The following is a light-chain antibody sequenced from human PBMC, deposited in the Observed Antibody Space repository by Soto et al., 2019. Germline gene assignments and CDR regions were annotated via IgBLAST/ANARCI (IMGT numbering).Light chain of an antibody. CDR3: LHYNEWVKT. Sequence: EIVMTQSPATLSVSPGERATLSCRASQSVSRNLAWYQQKPGQAPRLLIYGASTRATGIPARFSGSGSGTDFTLTINSLQSEDFAVYYCLHYNEWVKTFGQGTKLEIK. CDR1: QSVSRN. CDR2: GAS. V-gene: IGKV3-15*01. J-gene: IGKJ2*01.